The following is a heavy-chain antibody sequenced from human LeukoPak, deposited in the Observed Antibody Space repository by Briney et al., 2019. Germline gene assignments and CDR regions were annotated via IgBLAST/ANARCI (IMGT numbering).Heavy chain of an antibody. Sequence: GGSLRLSCLASGYTFSSYSINWARQAPGKGLEWVSSISVRSNYIYYADSVRGRFRISRDDARDSLYLQMNSLRAEDTAVYYCVRLRRNGDSSGFYYYYDFWGQGTLVSVSS. D-gene: IGHD3-22*01. CDR2: ISVRSNYI. CDR3: VRLRRNGDSSGFYYYYDF. V-gene: IGHV3-21*01. J-gene: IGHJ4*02. CDR1: GYTFSSYS.